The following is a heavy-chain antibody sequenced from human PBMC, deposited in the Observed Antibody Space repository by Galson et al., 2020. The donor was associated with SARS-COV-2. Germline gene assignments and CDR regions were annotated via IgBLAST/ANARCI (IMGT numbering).Heavy chain of an antibody. J-gene: IGHJ6*02. Sequence: GESLKISCKGSGYSFTSYWIGWVRQMPGKGLEWMGIIYPGDSDTRYSPSFQGQVTISADKSISTAYLQWSSLKASDTAMYYCARSPPGVSIYNYYYYGMDVWGQGTTVTVSS. D-gene: IGHD2-8*01. V-gene: IGHV5-51*01. CDR3: ARSPPGVSIYNYYYYGMDV. CDR1: GYSFTSYW. CDR2: IYPGDSDT.